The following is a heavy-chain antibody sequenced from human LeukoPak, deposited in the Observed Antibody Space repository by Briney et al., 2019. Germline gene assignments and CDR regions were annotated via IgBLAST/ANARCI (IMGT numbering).Heavy chain of an antibody. CDR2: INPNNGGT. CDR3: ARDGYMVRGIIDY. D-gene: IGHD3-10*01. CDR1: GYTFTGHY. J-gene: IGHJ4*02. V-gene: IGHV1-2*02. Sequence: APVKVSCKTSGYTFTGHYIHWVRQAPGQGLEWVGWINPNNGGTNYARKFQGRVTMTRDTSFSTAYMELSSLRSDDTAVYYCARDGYMVRGIIDYWGQGTLVTVSS.